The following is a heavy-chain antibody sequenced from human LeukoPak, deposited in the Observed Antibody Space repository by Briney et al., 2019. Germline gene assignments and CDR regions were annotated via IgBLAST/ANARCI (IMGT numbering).Heavy chain of an antibody. Sequence: PSETLSLTCTVSGGSISSSSYYWGWIRQPPGKGLEWIGSIYYSGSTYYNPSLKSRVTISVDTSKNQFSLKLSSVTAADTAVYYCARGTLITSGAFDIWGQGTMVTVSS. CDR1: GGSISSSSYY. J-gene: IGHJ3*02. CDR3: ARGTLITSGAFDI. CDR2: IYYSGST. D-gene: IGHD5-24*01. V-gene: IGHV4-39*07.